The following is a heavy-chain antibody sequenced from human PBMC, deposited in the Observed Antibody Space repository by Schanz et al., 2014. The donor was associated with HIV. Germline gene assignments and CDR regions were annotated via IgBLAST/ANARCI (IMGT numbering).Heavy chain of an antibody. CDR3: AKDRGVGSAMVTNFYYGMDV. D-gene: IGHD5-18*01. CDR2: ITWNNRVT. CDR1: GLSLSDFA. Sequence: EVQVVESGGGLAQPGRSLRLSCVVSGLSLSDFAWHWVRQTPERGLEWVSGITWNNRVTGYADSVKGRFTISRDPAKNTLFLHMNNLRGDDTALYYCAKDRGVGSAMVTNFYYGMDVWGQGTTVTVSS. J-gene: IGHJ6*02. V-gene: IGHV3-9*01.